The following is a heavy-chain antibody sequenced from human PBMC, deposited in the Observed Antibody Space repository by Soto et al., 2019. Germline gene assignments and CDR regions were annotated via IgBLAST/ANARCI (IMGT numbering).Heavy chain of an antibody. CDR2: IYYSGST. J-gene: IGHJ5*02. V-gene: IGHV4-39*01. CDR1: GGSISSSSYY. Sequence: QLLLQESGPGLVKPSETLPLTCTVSGGSISSSSYYWGWIRQPAGKGLEWIGSIYYSGSTYYNPSLKSRVTISVDTSKNQFSLKLSSVTAADTAVYYCARHAHNSMVVTPGSWGQGTLVTVSS. D-gene: IGHD2-21*02. CDR3: ARHAHNSMVVTPGS.